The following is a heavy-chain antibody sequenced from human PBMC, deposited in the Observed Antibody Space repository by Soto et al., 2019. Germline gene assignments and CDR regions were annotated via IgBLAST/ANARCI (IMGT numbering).Heavy chain of an antibody. V-gene: IGHV4-39*01. D-gene: IGHD3-3*01. CDR2: IYYSGST. Sequence: SETLSLTCTVSGGSISSSSYYWGWIRQPPGKGLEWIGSIYYSGSTYYNPSLKSRVTISVDTSKNQFSLKLSSVTAADTAVYYCARQLITIFGVVIISWFDPWGQGTLVTVSS. CDR1: GGSISSSSYY. J-gene: IGHJ5*02. CDR3: ARQLITIFGVVIISWFDP.